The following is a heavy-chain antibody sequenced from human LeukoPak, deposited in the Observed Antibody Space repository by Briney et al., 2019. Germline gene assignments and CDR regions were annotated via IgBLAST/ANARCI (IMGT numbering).Heavy chain of an antibody. CDR1: GGPISSGSHY. Sequence: SETLSLTCSVSGGPISSGSHYWGWIRQPPGKGLEWIGSIYYTGSTYYNPSLKSRVTISVDTSKNQFSLRLSSVTAADTAVYYCASSNSLVVVVATQFDYWGQGTLVTVSS. V-gene: IGHV4-39*01. CDR3: ASSNSLVVVVATQFDY. CDR2: IYYTGST. J-gene: IGHJ4*02. D-gene: IGHD2-15*01.